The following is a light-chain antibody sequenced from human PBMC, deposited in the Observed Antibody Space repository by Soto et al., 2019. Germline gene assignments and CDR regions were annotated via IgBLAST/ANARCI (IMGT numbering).Light chain of an antibody. Sequence: QSALTQPASVSGSPGQSITIPCTGTSSDVGSYNLVSWYQQHPGKAPKLIIYEVSERPSGVSHRFSGSKSGSTASLTISGLQAEDEADYYCGSWDSSLSAYVFGTGTQLTVL. CDR1: SSDVGSYNL. CDR2: EVS. V-gene: IGLV2-23*02. J-gene: IGLJ1*01. CDR3: GSWDSSLSAYV.